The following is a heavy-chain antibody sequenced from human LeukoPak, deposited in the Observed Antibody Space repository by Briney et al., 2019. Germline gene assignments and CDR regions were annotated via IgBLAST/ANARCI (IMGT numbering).Heavy chain of an antibody. CDR2: ISWNSGSM. J-gene: IGHJ4*02. D-gene: IGHD6-19*01. Sequence: PGGSLRLSCAASGFTFDDYAMHWVRHAPGKGLEWVLGISWNSGSMAYADSVKGRFTISRDNAKKSLYLQMNSLRAEDTALYYCAKDSLFLSDWYNAVFDYWGQRTLVTVSS. CDR3: AKDSLFLSDWYNAVFDY. V-gene: IGHV3-9*01. CDR1: GFTFDDYA.